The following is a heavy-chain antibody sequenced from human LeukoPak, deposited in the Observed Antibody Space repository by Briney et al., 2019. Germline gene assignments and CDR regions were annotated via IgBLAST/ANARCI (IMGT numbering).Heavy chain of an antibody. CDR2: FDPEDGET. V-gene: IGHV1-24*01. CDR3: ATDRTRPMVRELYYYYGMDV. Sequence: ASVKVSCKVSGYTLTELSMHWVRQAPGKGLEWMGGFDPEDGETIYAQKFQGRVTMTEDTSTDTAYMELSSLRSEDTAVYYCATDRTRPMVRELYYYYGMDVWGQGTTVTVSS. J-gene: IGHJ6*02. CDR1: GYTLTELS. D-gene: IGHD3-10*01.